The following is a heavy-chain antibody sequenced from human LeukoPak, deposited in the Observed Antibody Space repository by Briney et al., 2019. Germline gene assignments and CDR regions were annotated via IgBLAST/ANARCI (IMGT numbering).Heavy chain of an antibody. CDR3: ARDEMIRGVIITAPLDY. J-gene: IGHJ4*02. V-gene: IGHV1-18*01. D-gene: IGHD3-10*01. CDR1: GYTFTSYG. CDR2: ISAYNGNT. Sequence: GASVKVSCKASGYTFTSYGISWVRQAPGQGLEWMGWISAYNGNTNYAQKLQGRVTMTTDTSTSTAYMELRSLRSDDTAVYYCARDEMIRGVIITAPLDYWGQGTLVTVSS.